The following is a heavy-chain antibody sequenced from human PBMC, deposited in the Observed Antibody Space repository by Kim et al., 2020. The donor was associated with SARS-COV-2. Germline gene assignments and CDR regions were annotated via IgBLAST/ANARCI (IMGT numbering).Heavy chain of an antibody. CDR1: GFTFNKYG. J-gene: IGHJ4*02. V-gene: IGHV3-20*04. CDR2: INWNAGIL. Sequence: GGSLRLSCAASGFTFNKYGMTWVRQAPGKGLEWVSAINWNAGILAYADSVKGRFTISRDNVRNSLYLQMNSLRVDDTALYYCARLGPYDSSGYSFDYWGQGILV. CDR3: ARLGPYDSSGYSFDY. D-gene: IGHD3-22*01.